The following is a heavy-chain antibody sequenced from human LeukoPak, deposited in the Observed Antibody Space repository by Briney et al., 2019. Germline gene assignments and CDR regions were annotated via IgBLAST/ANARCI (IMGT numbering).Heavy chain of an antibody. V-gene: IGHV4-39*01. CDR2: IYYTGST. CDR3: ARRRGWYPVDY. CDR1: GGXISSSSYY. J-gene: IGHJ4*02. Sequence: PSETLSLTCTVSGGXISSSSYYWGWIRQPPGKGLEWIGTIYYTGSTYYNPSLKSRVTISVDTSKNQCSLKVTSVTAADTAVYYCARRRGWYPVDYWGQGTLVTVSS. D-gene: IGHD6-19*01.